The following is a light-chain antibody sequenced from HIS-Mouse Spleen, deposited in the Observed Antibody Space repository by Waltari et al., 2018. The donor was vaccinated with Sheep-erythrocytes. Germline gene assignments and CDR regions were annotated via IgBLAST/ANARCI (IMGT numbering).Light chain of an antibody. CDR1: SSNIGSNT. J-gene: IGLJ3*02. V-gene: IGLV1-44*01. Sequence: QSVLTQPPSASGTPGQRVTISCSGSSSNIGSNTVNWYQQLPGTAPKLLIYSNNERPSGVPDRFSGSKPGTSASLAISGLQSEEEADYYCAAWDDSLNGPVFGGGTKLTVL. CDR2: SNN. CDR3: AAWDDSLNGPV.